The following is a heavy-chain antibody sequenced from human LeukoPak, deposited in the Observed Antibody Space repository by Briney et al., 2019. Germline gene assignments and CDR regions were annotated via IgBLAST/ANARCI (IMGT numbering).Heavy chain of an antibody. CDR3: ARSINMIVRAFDI. J-gene: IGHJ3*02. CDR2: INHSGST. Sequence: SETLSLTCAVYGGSFSGYYWSWIRQPPGKGLEWIGEINHSGSTNYNPSLKSRVTISVDTSKNQFSLKLSSVTAADTAVYYCARSINMIVRAFDIWGQGTMVTVSS. V-gene: IGHV4-34*01. D-gene: IGHD3-22*01. CDR1: GGSFSGYY.